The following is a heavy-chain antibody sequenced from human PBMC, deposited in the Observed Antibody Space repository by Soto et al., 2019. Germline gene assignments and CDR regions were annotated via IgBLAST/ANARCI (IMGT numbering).Heavy chain of an antibody. CDR2: LNHTGNT. V-gene: IGHV4-4*02. J-gene: IGHJ4*02. CDR3: AGAARLSPFAF. Sequence: VQLQESGPGLVEPSGTLSLTCTASSGSFGSGIWWSWARQPPGKGLEWIGELNHTGNTNYNPSLKSRLTMPVDESKNQFSLSLSSVPAADTAVYYCAGAARLSPFAFWGRGTLVTVSS. CDR1: SGSFGSGIW. D-gene: IGHD6-6*01.